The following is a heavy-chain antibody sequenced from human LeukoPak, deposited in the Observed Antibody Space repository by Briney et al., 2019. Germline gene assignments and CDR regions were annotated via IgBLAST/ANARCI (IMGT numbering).Heavy chain of an antibody. D-gene: IGHD3-9*01. J-gene: IGHJ3*02. CDR1: GGSISSYY. CDR2: IYTSGST. V-gene: IGHV4-4*07. CDR3: ARVRYFDWLRSSDAFDI. Sequence: SETLSLTCTVSGGSISSYYWSWIRQPAGKGLEWIGRIYTSGSTNYNPSLKSRVTMSVDTSKNQFSLKLSSVTAADTAVYYCARVRYFDWLRSSDAFDIWGQGTMVTVSS.